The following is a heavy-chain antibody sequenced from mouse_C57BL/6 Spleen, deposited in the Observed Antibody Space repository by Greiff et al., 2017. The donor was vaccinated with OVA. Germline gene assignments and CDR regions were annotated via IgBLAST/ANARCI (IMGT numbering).Heavy chain of an antibody. CDR3: ASGYYGSSGYAMDY. CDR1: GYTFTSYW. CDR2: INPSSGYT. J-gene: IGHJ4*01. D-gene: IGHD1-1*01. Sequence: QVQLQQSGAELAKPGASVKLSCKASGYTFTSYWMHWVNQRPGQGLEWIGYINPSSGYTKYNQKFKDKATLTADKSSSTAYMQLSSLTYEDSAVYYCASGYYGSSGYAMDYWGQGTSVTVSS. V-gene: IGHV1-7*01.